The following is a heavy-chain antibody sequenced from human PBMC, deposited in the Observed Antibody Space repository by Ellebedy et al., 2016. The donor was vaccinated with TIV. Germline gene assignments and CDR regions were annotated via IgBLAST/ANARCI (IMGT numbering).Heavy chain of an antibody. CDR1: GFTFSSYG. CDR2: IQYDGGNK. D-gene: IGHD4-11*01. J-gene: IGHJ4*02. V-gene: IGHV3-30*02. Sequence: GESLKISCAASGFTFSSYGIHWVRQAPGKGLEWVAFIQYDGGNKYYADSVQGRFIISRDNSKNTLYLQMNSLRAEDTAVYYCAKRGGLTTNTPTDFDYWGQGSLVTVSA. CDR3: AKRGGLTTNTPTDFDY.